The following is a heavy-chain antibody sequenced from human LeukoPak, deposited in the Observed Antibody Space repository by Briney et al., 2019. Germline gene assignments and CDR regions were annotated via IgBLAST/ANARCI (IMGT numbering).Heavy chain of an antibody. V-gene: IGHV1-69*05. CDR1: GYTFTSYG. D-gene: IGHD5-12*01. Sequence: GASVKVSCKASGYTFTSYGISRVRQAPGQGLEWMGGIIPIFGTANYAQKFQGRVTITTDESTSTAYMELSSLRSEDTAVYYCARSPGIGYSGPFDIWGQGTMVTVSS. CDR3: ARSPGIGYSGPFDI. CDR2: IIPIFGTA. J-gene: IGHJ3*02.